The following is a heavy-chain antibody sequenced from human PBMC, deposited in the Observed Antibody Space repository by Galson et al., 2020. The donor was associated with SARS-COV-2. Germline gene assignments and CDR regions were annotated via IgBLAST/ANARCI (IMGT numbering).Heavy chain of an antibody. J-gene: IGHJ5*02. D-gene: IGHD3-10*01. CDR1: GFTFSPYI. CDR3: AIGFDGSGRILDL. CDR2: IDRNGRNT. V-gene: IGHV3-64*02. Sequence: TGGSLRLSCAASGFTFSPYIMHWVRQAPGKALEYVSGIDRNGRNTYYGDSVKGRFTISRDNAKSTLYLQMRSLSADDMAMYYCAIGFDGSGRILDLWGQGALVTVSS.